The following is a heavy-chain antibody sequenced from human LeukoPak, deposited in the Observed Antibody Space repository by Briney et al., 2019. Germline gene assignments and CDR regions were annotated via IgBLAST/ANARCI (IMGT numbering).Heavy chain of an antibody. V-gene: IGHV4-4*02. CDR2: IYHDGST. J-gene: IGHJ4*02. Sequence: PSETLSLTCAVSGGSISSNNWWIWVRQSPEKGLEWIGEIYHDGSTNYNPSLKSRVTVSMDKSKNQLSLKLNFVTAADTAVYYCARDRGGYTYSHDYWGQGTLVTVSS. CDR1: GGSISSNNW. D-gene: IGHD5-18*01. CDR3: ARDRGGYTYSHDY.